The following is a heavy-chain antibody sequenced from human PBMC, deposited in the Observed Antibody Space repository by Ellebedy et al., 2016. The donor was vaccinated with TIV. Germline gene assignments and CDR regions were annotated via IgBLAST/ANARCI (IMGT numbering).Heavy chain of an antibody. V-gene: IGHV3-30*03. D-gene: IGHD3-10*01. Sequence: GESLKISCAASGFTFSNYGMHWVRQAPGKGLEWVAVVSYDGSNKYYADSVKGRFTISKNNSKNTLYLPMNGLRAEDTAVYYCARDYYGSGSYSSDWGQGTLVTVSS. CDR1: GFTFSNYG. CDR3: ARDYYGSGSYSSD. CDR2: VSYDGSNK. J-gene: IGHJ4*02.